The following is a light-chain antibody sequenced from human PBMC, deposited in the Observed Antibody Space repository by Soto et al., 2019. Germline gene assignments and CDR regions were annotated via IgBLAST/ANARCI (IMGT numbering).Light chain of an antibody. CDR2: DAS. J-gene: IGKJ5*01. CDR1: QSVSSY. Sequence: EIVLTQSPATLSLSPGERATLSCRASQSVSSYLAWYQQKPGQAPRLPIYDASNRATGIPARFSGSGSGTDFTLTISSLEPADFAVYYCQQRSNWPPITFGQGTRLEIK. CDR3: QQRSNWPPIT. V-gene: IGKV3-11*01.